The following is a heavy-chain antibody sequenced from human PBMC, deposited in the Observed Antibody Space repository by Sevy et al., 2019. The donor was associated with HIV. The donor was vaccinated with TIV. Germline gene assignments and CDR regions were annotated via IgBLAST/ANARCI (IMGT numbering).Heavy chain of an antibody. CDR1: GGSISSGGYS. D-gene: IGHD3-22*01. CDR3: ARAGVSSGYYYGYFQH. Sequence: SETLSLTCAVSGGSISSGGYSWSWIRQPPGKGLEWIGYIYHSGSTYYNPSLKSRVTISVDRSKNQFSLKLSSVTAADTAVYYWARAGVSSGYYYGYFQHWGQGTLVTVSS. J-gene: IGHJ1*01. CDR2: IYHSGST. V-gene: IGHV4-30-2*01.